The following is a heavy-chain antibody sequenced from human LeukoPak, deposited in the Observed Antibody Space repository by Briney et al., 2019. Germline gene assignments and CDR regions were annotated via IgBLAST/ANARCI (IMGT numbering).Heavy chain of an antibody. CDR3: AKTTAGNSSGRYPGWPVDY. D-gene: IGHD6-19*01. CDR1: GFTFNNYA. Sequence: GGSLRLSCAASGFTFNNYAMTWVRQAPGKGLEWVSHASGSGGITYYADSVKGRFTISRDNSKNTVYLQMNSLRAEDTAVYYCAKTTAGNSSGRYPGWPVDYWGQGTLVTVSS. V-gene: IGHV3-23*01. CDR2: ASGSGGIT. J-gene: IGHJ4*02.